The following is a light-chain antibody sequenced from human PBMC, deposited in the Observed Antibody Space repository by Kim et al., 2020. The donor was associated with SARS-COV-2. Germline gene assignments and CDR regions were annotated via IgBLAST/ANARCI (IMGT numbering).Light chain of an antibody. Sequence: ASVGDRVTSTCRASQGISNYLAWYQQKPGKVPKLLIYGASTLQSGVPSRFSGSGSGTDFTLTISRLQPEDVATYYCQKYNSAAWTFGQGTKVDIK. V-gene: IGKV1-27*01. CDR1: QGISNY. J-gene: IGKJ1*01. CDR3: QKYNSAAWT. CDR2: GAS.